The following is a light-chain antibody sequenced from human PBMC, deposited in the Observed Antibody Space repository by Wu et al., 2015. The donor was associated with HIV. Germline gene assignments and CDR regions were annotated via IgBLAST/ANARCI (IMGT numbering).Light chain of an antibody. V-gene: IGKV3-15*01. CDR3: QQYNNWPRT. CDR2: GAS. Sequence: EIVMTQSLVTLSVSPGERATLSCRTSQSVSINLAWYQQKPGQPPRLLIYGASTRATDIPARFSGSGSETDFTLTISNVQSEDTAVYYCQQYNNWPRTFGRGTKVEIK. J-gene: IGKJ1*01. CDR1: QSVSIN.